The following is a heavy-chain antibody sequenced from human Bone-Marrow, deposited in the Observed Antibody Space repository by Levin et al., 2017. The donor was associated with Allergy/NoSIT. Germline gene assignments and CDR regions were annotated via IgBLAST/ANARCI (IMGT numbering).Heavy chain of an antibody. CDR2: IKGDGSVT. J-gene: IGHJ4*02. CDR3: ARGTIGVAGADY. D-gene: IGHD6-19*01. CDR1: GFTFTSYY. Sequence: GASVKVSCAASGFTFTSYYMKWVRQAPGKGLEWVADIKGDGSVTSYVDSLKGRFTISRDNAKNSLHLQMNSLTVEDTAVYYCARGTIGVAGADYWGQGTLVTVSS. V-gene: IGHV3-7*01.